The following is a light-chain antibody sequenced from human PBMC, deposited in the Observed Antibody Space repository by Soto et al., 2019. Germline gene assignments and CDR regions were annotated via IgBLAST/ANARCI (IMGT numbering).Light chain of an antibody. CDR1: ESINTY. V-gene: IGKV1-39*01. CDR3: QQSYSAPGT. Sequence: DNQMTQSPPSLSASVGDRVTITCRASESINTYLNWYQQKPGKAPKLLIYAASSLQSGVPSRFSGSGSGTDFTRTNSGLQAEEFESYFCQQSYSAPGTLGQGNKVDIK. J-gene: IGKJ1*01. CDR2: AAS.